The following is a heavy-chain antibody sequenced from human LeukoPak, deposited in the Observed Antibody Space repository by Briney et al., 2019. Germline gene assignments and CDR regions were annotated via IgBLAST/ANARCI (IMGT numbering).Heavy chain of an antibody. CDR3: TRLMESTYDSSGYDY. V-gene: IGHV3-73*01. Sequence: GGSLRLSCAASGFTFNGSAMHWVRQASGKGLEWVGRIRSKANSYATAYAASVKGRFTLSRDDSKNTAYLQMNSLKTEDTAVYYCTRLMESTYDSSGYDYWGQGTLVTISS. D-gene: IGHD3-22*01. CDR1: GFTFNGSA. CDR2: IRSKANSYAT. J-gene: IGHJ4*02.